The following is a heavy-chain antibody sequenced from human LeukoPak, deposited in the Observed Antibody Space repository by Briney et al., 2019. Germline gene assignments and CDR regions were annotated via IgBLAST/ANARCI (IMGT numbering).Heavy chain of an antibody. Sequence: GGSLRLSCAASRFTFSSYTMHWVCQAPGKGVEWVAVISYDGSNRYYADSVKGRFTISRDNSKNTLYLQMNSLRAEDTAVYSCAREAIGSRAGGYYYGLVYWGQGTLVTVSS. D-gene: IGHD5-18*01. CDR3: AREAIGSRAGGYYYGLVY. CDR1: RFTFSSYT. CDR2: ISYDGSNR. V-gene: IGHV3-30*04. J-gene: IGHJ4*02.